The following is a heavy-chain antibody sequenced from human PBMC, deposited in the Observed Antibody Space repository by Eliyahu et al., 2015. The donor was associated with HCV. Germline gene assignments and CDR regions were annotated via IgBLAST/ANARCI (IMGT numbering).Heavy chain of an antibody. V-gene: IGHV4-59*01. CDR2: XYYTGXA. CDR1: GGXXPTYY. D-gene: IGHD6-19*01. CDR3: ASGGGGIAVAGTGGWFDP. Sequence: QVQLQESGPGLVKPSETLSLTCXVSGGXXPTYYWSWXRQPPGTGLEWIGDXYYTGXANNNPPLKSRVTISVDTSKNQFSLKLSSVTAADTAVYYCASGGGGIAVAGTGGWFDPWGQGTLVTVSS. J-gene: IGHJ5*02.